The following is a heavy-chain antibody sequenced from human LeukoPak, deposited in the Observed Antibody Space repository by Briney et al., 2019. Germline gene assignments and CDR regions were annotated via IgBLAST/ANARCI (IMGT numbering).Heavy chain of an antibody. J-gene: IGHJ4*02. V-gene: IGHV4-59*12. Sequence: SETLSLTCTVSGGSISRYYWSWIRQPPGKGLEWIGYIYYSGSTNYNPSLKSRVTISVDTSKNQFSLKLSSVTAADTAVYYCARGTQNYYDFWSGYYTDSFNFDYWGQGTLVTVSS. CDR1: GGSISRYY. D-gene: IGHD3-3*01. CDR3: ARGTQNYYDFWSGYYTDSFNFDY. CDR2: IYYSGST.